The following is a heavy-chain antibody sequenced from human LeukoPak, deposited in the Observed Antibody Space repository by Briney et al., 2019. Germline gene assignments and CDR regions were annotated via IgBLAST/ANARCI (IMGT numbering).Heavy chain of an antibody. Sequence: GGFLRLSCVGSGFTFSSHAMTWVRQAQGKGLESVSTFRGARGGAYYAESLRGRFVNSRDNSKSTLYLQMNSLSAEDTAIYYCSKGQELDDGVLESWGRGTLVTVSS. CDR2: FRGARGGA. V-gene: IGHV3-23*01. CDR3: SKGQELDDGVLES. J-gene: IGHJ4*02. CDR1: GFTFSSHA. D-gene: IGHD1-1*01.